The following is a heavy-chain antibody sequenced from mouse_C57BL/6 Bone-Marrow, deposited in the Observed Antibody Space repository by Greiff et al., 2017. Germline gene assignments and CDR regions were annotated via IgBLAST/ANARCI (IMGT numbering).Heavy chain of an antibody. CDR1: GYTFTSYW. Sequence: QVQLQQPGAELVMPGASVKLSCKASGYTFTSYWMPWVKQRPGQGLEWIGMIHPNSGSTNYNEKFKSKATLTVDKSSSTAYMQLSSLTSEDSAVYYGARSEPWFAYWGQGTLVTVSA. J-gene: IGHJ3*01. V-gene: IGHV1-64*01. CDR3: ARSEPWFAY. CDR2: IHPNSGST.